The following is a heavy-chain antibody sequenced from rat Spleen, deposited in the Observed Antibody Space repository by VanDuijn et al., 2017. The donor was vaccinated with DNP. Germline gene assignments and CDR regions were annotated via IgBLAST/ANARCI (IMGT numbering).Heavy chain of an antibody. CDR1: GFTFSNYY. CDR2: ILYDGSRT. J-gene: IGHJ4*01. CDR3: ATFEGRDA. D-gene: IGHD1-11*01. Sequence: EVQLEESGGGLVQPGRSLKLPCAASGFTFSNYYMAWVRQAPTKGLEWVATILYDGSRTYYRDSVKGRFTISRDNAKSTLYLQMDSLRSEDTATYYCATFEGRDAWGRGTSVTVSS. V-gene: IGHV5S10*01.